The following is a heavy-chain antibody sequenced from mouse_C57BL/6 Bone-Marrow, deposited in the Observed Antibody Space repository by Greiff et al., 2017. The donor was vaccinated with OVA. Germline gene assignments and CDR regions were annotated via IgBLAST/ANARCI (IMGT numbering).Heavy chain of an antibody. Sequence: VKLQQPGAELVMPGASVKLSCKASGYTFTSYWMHWVKQRPGQGLEWIGEIDPSDSYTNYNQKFKGKSTLTVDKSSSTAYMQLSSLTSEDSAVYYCATYYGSSPWYFDVWGTGTTVTVSS. CDR1: GYTFTSYW. J-gene: IGHJ1*03. V-gene: IGHV1-69*01. CDR3: ATYYGSSPWYFDV. CDR2: IDPSDSYT. D-gene: IGHD1-1*01.